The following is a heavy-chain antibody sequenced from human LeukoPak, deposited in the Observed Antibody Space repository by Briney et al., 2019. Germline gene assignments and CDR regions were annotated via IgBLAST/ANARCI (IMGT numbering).Heavy chain of an antibody. J-gene: IGHJ4*02. CDR1: GFTVSSNY. CDR3: ARERPSSSWLFDY. Sequence: QSGGSLRLSCAAPGFTVSSNYMSWVRQAPGKGLEWVSAIYSGGSTYYADSVKGRFTISRDNSKNTLYLQMNSLRAEDTAVYYCARERPSSSWLFDYWGQGTLVTVSS. V-gene: IGHV3-53*01. CDR2: IYSGGST. D-gene: IGHD6-13*01.